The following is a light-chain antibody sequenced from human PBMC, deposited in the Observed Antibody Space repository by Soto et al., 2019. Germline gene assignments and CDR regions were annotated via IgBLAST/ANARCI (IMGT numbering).Light chain of an antibody. CDR3: RSYTSSSSVV. V-gene: IGLV2-14*01. CDR2: DVS. Sequence: QSALTQPASVSGSPGQSITISCTGTSSDVGGYNYVSWYQQHPGKAPKLMIYDVSNRPSGVSNRFSGSKSGNTASLTISGLQAEDEADYYCRSYTSSSSVVFGGGPKLTVL. J-gene: IGLJ2*01. CDR1: SSDVGGYNY.